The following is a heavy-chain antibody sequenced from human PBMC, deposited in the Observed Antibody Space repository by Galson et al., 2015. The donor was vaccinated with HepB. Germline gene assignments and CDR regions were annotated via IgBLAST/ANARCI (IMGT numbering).Heavy chain of an antibody. CDR3: ARGRVVAATSHRLSGWIDP. V-gene: IGHV1-3*01. CDR1: GYTFTSYA. CDR2: INADNGNT. D-gene: IGHD2-15*01. J-gene: IGHJ5*01. Sequence: SVKVSCKASGYTFTSYAMHWVRQAPGQGLEWMGWINADNGNTKYSQKFQGRVTITRDTSASTAYMQLSSLSSEDTAVYYCARGRVVAATSHRLSGWIDPWGQGTLVTVSS.